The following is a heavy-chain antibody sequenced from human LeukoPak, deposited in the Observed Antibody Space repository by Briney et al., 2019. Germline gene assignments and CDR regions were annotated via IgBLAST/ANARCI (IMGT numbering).Heavy chain of an antibody. V-gene: IGHV3-21*01. J-gene: IGHJ4*02. CDR1: GFTSSSYS. Sequence: PGGSLRLSCAASGFTSSSYSMNWVRQAPGKGLEWVSSISSSSSYIYYADSVKGRFTISRDNAKNSLYLQMNSLRAEDTAVYYCARDFLKLRYFDYWGQGTLVTVSS. CDR2: ISSSSSYI. CDR3: ARDFLKLRYFDY. D-gene: IGHD1-26*01.